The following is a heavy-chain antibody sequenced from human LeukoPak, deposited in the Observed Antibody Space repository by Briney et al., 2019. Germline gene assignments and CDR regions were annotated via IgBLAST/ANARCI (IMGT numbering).Heavy chain of an antibody. Sequence: GGSLRLSCAASGFTFDDYAMHWVRQAPGKGLEWVSLISWDGGSTYYADSVEGRFTISRDNAKNSLYLQMNSLRAEDTALYYCAKDIGRDGYNWAFDIWGQGTMVTVSS. D-gene: IGHD5-24*01. CDR2: ISWDGGST. J-gene: IGHJ3*02. CDR1: GFTFDDYA. CDR3: AKDIGRDGYNWAFDI. V-gene: IGHV3-43D*03.